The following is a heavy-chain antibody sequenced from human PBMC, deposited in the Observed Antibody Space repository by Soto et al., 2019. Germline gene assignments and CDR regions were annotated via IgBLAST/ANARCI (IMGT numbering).Heavy chain of an antibody. CDR2: IYYSGST. J-gene: IGHJ6*02. CDR3: ARDYYYDSRGYPGAYYYGMDV. Sequence: PSETLSLTCTVSGGSISNYYWSWIRQPPGKGLEWIGHIYYSGSTKYNPSLKSRVTISVDTSKSQVSLRLSSVTAADTAVYYCARDYYYDSRGYPGAYYYGMDVWGPATTVTVSS. CDR1: GGSISNYY. V-gene: IGHV4-59*01. D-gene: IGHD3-22*01.